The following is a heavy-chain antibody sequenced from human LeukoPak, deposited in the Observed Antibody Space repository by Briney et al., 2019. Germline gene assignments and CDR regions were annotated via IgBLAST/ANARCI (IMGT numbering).Heavy chain of an antibody. J-gene: IGHJ4*02. CDR1: GFTFSSYA. CDR3: TTELGYCSSTSCYGLY. Sequence: PGGSLRLSCAASGFTFSSYAMSWVRQAPGKGLEWVSAISGSGGSTYYADSVKGRFTISRDNSKNTLYLQMNSLKTEDTAVYYCTTELGYCSSTSCYGLYWGQGTLVTVSS. CDR2: ISGSGGST. D-gene: IGHD2-2*01. V-gene: IGHV3-23*01.